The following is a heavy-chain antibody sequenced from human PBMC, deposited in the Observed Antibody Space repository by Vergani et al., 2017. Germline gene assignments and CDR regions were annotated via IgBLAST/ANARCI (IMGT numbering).Heavy chain of an antibody. J-gene: IGHJ4*02. V-gene: IGHV3-11*05. CDR2: ISSSSSYT. CDR1: GFTFSDYY. D-gene: IGHD6-19*01. Sequence: QVHLVESGGGLVKPGGSLRLSCAASGFTFSDYYMSWIRQAPGKGLEWVSYISSSSSYTNYADSVKGRFTISRDNAKNSLYLQMNSLRAEYTAVYYCARQNIAVAVDYWGQGTLVTVSS. CDR3: ARQNIAVAVDY.